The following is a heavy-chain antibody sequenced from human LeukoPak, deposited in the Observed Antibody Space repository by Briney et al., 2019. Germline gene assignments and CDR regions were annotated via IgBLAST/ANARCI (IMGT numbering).Heavy chain of an antibody. J-gene: IGHJ6*03. CDR3: ARDGGKWNDDGYYHYMDV. V-gene: IGHV4-38-2*02. Sequence: SETLSLTCTVSGYSISSGYYWGWIRQPPGKGLEWIGSIYHSGSTYYNPSLKSRVTISVDTSKNQFSLKLSSVTAADTAVYYCARDGGKWNDDGYYHYMDVWGKGTTVTISS. CDR1: GYSISSGYY. CDR2: IYHSGST. D-gene: IGHD1-1*01.